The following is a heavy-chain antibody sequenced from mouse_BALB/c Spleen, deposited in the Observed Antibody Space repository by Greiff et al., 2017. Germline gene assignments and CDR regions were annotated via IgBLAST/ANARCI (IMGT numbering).Heavy chain of an antibody. CDR2: IDPANGNT. CDR1: GFNIKDTY. CDR3: ARSNWDGLDY. J-gene: IGHJ2*01. D-gene: IGHD4-1*01. V-gene: IGHV14-3*02. Sequence: VQLKESGAELVKPGASVKLSCTASGFNIKDTYMHWVKQRPEQGLEWIGRIDPANGNTKYDPKFQGKATITADTSSNTAYLQLSSLTSEDTAVYYCARSNWDGLDYWGQGTTLTVSS.